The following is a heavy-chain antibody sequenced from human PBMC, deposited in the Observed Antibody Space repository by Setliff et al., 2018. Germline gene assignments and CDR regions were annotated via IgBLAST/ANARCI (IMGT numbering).Heavy chain of an antibody. Sequence: PGESLKISCKAAGYSFTKYWIGWVRQMPGKGLEWMGIIDPADSDTTYSPSFQGQVTISADKSINTAYLQWSSLKASDTAIYYCARVGPLTDDAFDIWGQGTMVTVS. J-gene: IGHJ3*02. V-gene: IGHV5-51*01. CDR2: IDPADSDT. CDR1: GYSFTKYW. D-gene: IGHD1-26*01. CDR3: ARVGPLTDDAFDI.